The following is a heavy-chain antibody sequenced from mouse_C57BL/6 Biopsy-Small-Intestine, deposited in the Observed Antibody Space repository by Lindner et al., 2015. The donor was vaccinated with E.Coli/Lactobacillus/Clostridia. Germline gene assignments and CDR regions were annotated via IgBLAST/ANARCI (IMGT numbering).Heavy chain of an antibody. CDR3: AREGLYATGFFDV. Sequence: VQLQESGAELVKPGASVKLSCKASGYTFTEYTIHWVKQRPGQGLEWIGVINPGSGGTNFNERFKDKATLTADKSSSTAYMQLSSLTSEDSAVYFCAREGLYATGFFDVWGTGTTVTVSS. CDR1: GYTFTEYT. CDR2: INPGSGGT. V-gene: IGHV1-54*01. J-gene: IGHJ1*03. D-gene: IGHD1-1*01.